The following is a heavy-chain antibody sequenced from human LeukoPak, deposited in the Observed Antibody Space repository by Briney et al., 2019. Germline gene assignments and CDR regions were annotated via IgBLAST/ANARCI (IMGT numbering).Heavy chain of an antibody. J-gene: IGHJ5*02. CDR3: ARDLGQYYDTSDNWFDP. D-gene: IGHD3-22*01. CDR2: INSDGINT. CDR1: GFTFSNYW. Sequence: GGSPRLSCAASGFTFSNYWMHWVRQAPGKGLVWVSRINSDGINTSYADSVKGRFTISRDNAKNTLNLQMNSLRAEDTAVYYCARDLGQYYDTSDNWFDPWGQGTLVTVSS. V-gene: IGHV3-74*01.